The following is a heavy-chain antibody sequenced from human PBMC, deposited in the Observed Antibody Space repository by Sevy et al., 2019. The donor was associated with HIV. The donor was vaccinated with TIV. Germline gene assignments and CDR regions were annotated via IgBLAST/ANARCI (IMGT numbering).Heavy chain of an antibody. CDR1: GGTFSSYA. J-gene: IGHJ4*02. CDR2: IIPIFGTA. Sequence: ASVKVSCKASGGTFSSYAISWVRQAPGQGLEWVGGIIPIFGTANYAQKFQGRVTITADESTSTAYMELSSLRSEDTAVYYCAREYYYDSSGYPNLDYWGQGTLVTVSS. CDR3: AREYYYDSSGYPNLDY. D-gene: IGHD3-22*01. V-gene: IGHV1-69*13.